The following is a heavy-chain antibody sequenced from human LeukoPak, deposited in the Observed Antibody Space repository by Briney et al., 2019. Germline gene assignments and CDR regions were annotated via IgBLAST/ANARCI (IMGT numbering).Heavy chain of an antibody. CDR2: IYYSGST. CDR3: ARGPTRNYYGKI. Sequence: PSQTLSLTCTVSGGSISSGDYYWSWIRQPPGMGLEWIGYIYYSGSTYSNPSLKSRVTISVDTSKNQFSLKLSSVTAADTAVYYCARGPTRNYYGKIWGQGTLVTVSS. D-gene: IGHD3-10*01. J-gene: IGHJ4*02. CDR1: GGSISSGDYY. V-gene: IGHV4-30-4*01.